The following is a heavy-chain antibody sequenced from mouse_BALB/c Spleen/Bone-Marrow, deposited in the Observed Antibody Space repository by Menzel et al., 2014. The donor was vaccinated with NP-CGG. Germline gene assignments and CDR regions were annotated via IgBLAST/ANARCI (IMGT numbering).Heavy chain of an antibody. Sequence: EVKLVESGGGLVQPGGSRKLSCAASGFTFSSFGMHWVRRAPEKGLEWVAYISSGSSTVYYADKVMGRFTISRDNPKNPLFLQMTSLRSEDTAMYYCARSGSSSGYFDYWGQGTTLTVSS. V-gene: IGHV5-17*02. J-gene: IGHJ2*01. CDR3: ARSGSSSGYFDY. CDR2: ISSGSSTV. D-gene: IGHD1-1*01. CDR1: GFTFSSFG.